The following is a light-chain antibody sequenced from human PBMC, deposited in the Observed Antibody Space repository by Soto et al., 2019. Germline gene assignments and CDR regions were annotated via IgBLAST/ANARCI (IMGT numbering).Light chain of an antibody. V-gene: IGKV1-5*03. CDR2: KAS. Sequence: DIQMTQSPSTLSASVGDRVTITCRASQSISSWLAWYQQKPGKAPKLLIYKASNLESGVPSRFSGSGSGTEFTLTISSLHPDDFATYYCQQYKSYCTFGPGTKVDMK. CDR1: QSISSW. J-gene: IGKJ3*01. CDR3: QQYKSYCT.